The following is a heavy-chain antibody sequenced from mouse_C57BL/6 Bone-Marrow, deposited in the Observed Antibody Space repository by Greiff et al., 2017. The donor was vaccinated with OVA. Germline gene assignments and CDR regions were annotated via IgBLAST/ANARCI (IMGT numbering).Heavy chain of an antibody. J-gene: IGHJ4*01. CDR1: GYTFTSYW. D-gene: IGHD2-4*01. CDR3: ARGDYEGFLAMDY. Sequence: VKLQQPGAELVRPGSSVKLSCKASGYTFTSYWMDWVKQRPGQGLEWIGNIYPSDSETHYNQKFKDKATLTVDKSSSTAYMQLSSLTSEDSAVYYCARGDYEGFLAMDYWGQGTSVTVSS. V-gene: IGHV1-61*01. CDR2: IYPSDSET.